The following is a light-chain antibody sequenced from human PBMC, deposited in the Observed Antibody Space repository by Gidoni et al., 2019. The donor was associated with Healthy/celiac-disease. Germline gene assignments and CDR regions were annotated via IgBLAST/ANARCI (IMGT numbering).Light chain of an antibody. CDR3: QQYGNWALT. J-gene: IGKJ4*01. CDR2: DAS. CDR1: QCVSSY. Sequence: IVLPQSSATLSLSPGDRATLSCRASQCVSSYLAWYQQKPGQAPKLLIYDASNMATGIPARFSGSGSGTDFTLTISSLEPEDFAVYYCQQYGNWALTFGGGTKVEIK. V-gene: IGKV3-11*01.